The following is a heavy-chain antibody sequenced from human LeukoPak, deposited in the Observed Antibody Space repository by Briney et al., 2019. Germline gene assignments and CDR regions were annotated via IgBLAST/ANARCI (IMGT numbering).Heavy chain of an antibody. CDR1: GFTFSSYA. V-gene: IGHV3-23*01. J-gene: IGHJ4*02. Sequence: GGSLRLSCAASGFTFSSYAMSWVRQVPGKGLEWVSVMSGSGNSTFYADSVKGRFTISRDNSKNTLYLQMNSLRAEDTAVYYCARDYYDSSGLLPLFDYWGQGTLVTVSS. CDR2: MSGSGNST. D-gene: IGHD3-22*01. CDR3: ARDYYDSSGLLPLFDY.